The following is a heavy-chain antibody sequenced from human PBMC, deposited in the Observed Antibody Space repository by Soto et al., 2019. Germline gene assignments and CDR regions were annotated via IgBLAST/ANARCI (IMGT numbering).Heavy chain of an antibody. V-gene: IGHV3-7*01. D-gene: IGHD3-9*01. Sequence: GGSLRLSCAASGFTFSSYWKSCNPQASGRGLGLAANIQQDGSEKYYVDSVKGRFTISRDNAKNSLYLQMNSLRAEDTAVYYCARDLAYYDILTGYRLYGMDVWGQGTTVTVSS. CDR2: IQQDGSEK. CDR3: ARDLAYYDILTGYRLYGMDV. CDR1: GFTFSSYW. J-gene: IGHJ6*02.